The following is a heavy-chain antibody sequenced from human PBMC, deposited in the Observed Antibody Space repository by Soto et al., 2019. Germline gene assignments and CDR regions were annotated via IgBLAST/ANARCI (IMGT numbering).Heavy chain of an antibody. D-gene: IGHD3-16*01. J-gene: IGHJ5*01. V-gene: IGHV3-23*01. CDR1: GFSFHTFE. CDR3: VKGGWLDF. CDR2: KSDDGNRT. Sequence: PGGSLRLSCAASGFSFHTFEMSWVRQAPGRGLEWVSIKSDDGNRTYYADTEKGRFTISRDNSKYTLYLQMNSLTVEDTAVYACVKGGWLDFWGQGP.